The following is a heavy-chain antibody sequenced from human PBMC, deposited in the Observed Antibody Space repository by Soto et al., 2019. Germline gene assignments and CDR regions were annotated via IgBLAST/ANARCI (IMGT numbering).Heavy chain of an antibody. D-gene: IGHD6-19*01. CDR3: ARARGLGAVAVDY. CDR1: GGSISSGGYS. CDR2: IYHSGST. Sequence: QLQLQESGSGLVKPSQTLSLTCAVSGGSISSGGYSWSWIRQPPGKGLEWIGYIYHSGSTYYNPSLKTRVTISLDRSKNQFSLELSSVTAADTAVYYCARARGLGAVAVDYWAQGTLVTVSS. V-gene: IGHV4-30-2*01. J-gene: IGHJ4*02.